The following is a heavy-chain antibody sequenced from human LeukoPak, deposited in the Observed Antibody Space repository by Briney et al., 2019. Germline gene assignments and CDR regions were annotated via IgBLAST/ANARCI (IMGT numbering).Heavy chain of an antibody. CDR3: AKDHSSGYPRFDY. CDR1: GFTFSSYG. D-gene: IGHD3-22*01. CDR2: ISGSGGST. V-gene: IGHV3-23*01. J-gene: IGHJ4*02. Sequence: GGSLRLSCAASGFTFSSYGMSWVRQAPGKGLEWVSAISGSGGSTYYADSVKGRFTISRDDSKNTLYLQMNSLRAEDTAVYYCAKDHSSGYPRFDYWGQGTLVTVSS.